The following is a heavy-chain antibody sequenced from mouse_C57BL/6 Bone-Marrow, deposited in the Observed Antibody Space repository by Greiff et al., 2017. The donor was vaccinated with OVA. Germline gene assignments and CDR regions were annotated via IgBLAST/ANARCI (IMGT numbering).Heavy chain of an antibody. V-gene: IGHV1-50*01. J-gene: IGHJ4*01. CDR1: GYTFTSYW. Sequence: QVQLQQPGAELVKPGASVTLSCKASGYTFTSYWMQWVKQRPGQGLEWIGEIDPSDSYTNYNQKFKGKATLTVDTSSSTAYMQLSSLTSADSAVYYSARENYYGSLYYAMDYWGQGTSVTVSA. CDR3: ARENYYGSLYYAMDY. CDR2: IDPSDSYT. D-gene: IGHD1-1*01.